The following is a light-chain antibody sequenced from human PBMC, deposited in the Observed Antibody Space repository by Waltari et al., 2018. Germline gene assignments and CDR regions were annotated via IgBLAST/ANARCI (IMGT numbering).Light chain of an antibody. CDR3: CSYAGSSTFDWV. Sequence: QSALTQPASVSGSPGQSITNSFTGPNRYVGSYDRVYSYQQHPGKAPKVMISEVSKRPSGVSNRFSGSKSGNTASLTISGLQAEDEADYYCCSYAGSSTFDWVFGGGTKLTVL. CDR1: NRYVGSYDR. J-gene: IGLJ3*02. V-gene: IGLV2-23*02. CDR2: EVS.